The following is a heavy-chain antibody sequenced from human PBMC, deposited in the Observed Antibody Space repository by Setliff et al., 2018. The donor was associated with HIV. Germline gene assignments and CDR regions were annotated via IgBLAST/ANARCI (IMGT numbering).Heavy chain of an antibody. CDR2: IDPENDET. J-gene: IGHJ4*02. CDR3: VLYSTGASRFDY. V-gene: IGHV1-69-2*01. Sequence: GASVKVSCKASGYTFIDKYRHWVRQAPGKGLHWMGRIDPENDETKYSQKFQVRFTMTADRSTDTAYMELSGLRSEDTAIYYCVLYSTGASRFDYWGQGTLVTVS. CDR1: GYTFIDKY. D-gene: IGHD2-8*01.